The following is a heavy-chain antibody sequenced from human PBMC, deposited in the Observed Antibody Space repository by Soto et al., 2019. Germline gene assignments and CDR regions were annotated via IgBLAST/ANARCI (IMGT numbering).Heavy chain of an antibody. V-gene: IGHV1-69*13. J-gene: IGHJ6*02. CDR1: GGTFSSYA. Sequence: SVKVSCKASGGTFSSYAISWVRQAPGQGLEWMGGIIPIFGTANYAQKFQGRATITADESTSTAYMELSSLRSEDTAVYYCASSRIAAAPLGYYGMDVWGQGTTVTVSS. CDR2: IIPIFGTA. D-gene: IGHD6-13*01. CDR3: ASSRIAAAPLGYYGMDV.